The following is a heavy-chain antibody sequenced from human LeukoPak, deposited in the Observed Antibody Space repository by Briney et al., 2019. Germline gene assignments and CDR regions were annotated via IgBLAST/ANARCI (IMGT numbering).Heavy chain of an antibody. V-gene: IGHV3-23*01. CDR2: ISGSGGST. CDR1: GFTFSSYA. Sequence: GGSLRLSCAASGFTFSSYAMSWVRQAPGKGLEWVSAISGSGGSTYYADSVKGRFTISRDNSKNTLYLQMNSLRAEDTAFYYCARGNDYYGSGRQSYFDPWGQGTLVIVSS. D-gene: IGHD3-10*01. CDR3: ARGNDYYGSGRQSYFDP. J-gene: IGHJ5*02.